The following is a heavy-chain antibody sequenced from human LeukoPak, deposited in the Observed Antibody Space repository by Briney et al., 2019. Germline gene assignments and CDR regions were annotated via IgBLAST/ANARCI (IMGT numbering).Heavy chain of an antibody. J-gene: IGHJ6*03. D-gene: IGHD3-22*01. V-gene: IGHV4-59*01. CDR3: ARENDSSGYYYPPFGYYYMDV. CDR1: GGSISSYY. Sequence: SETLSLTCTVSGGSISSYYWSWIRQPPGKGLEWIGYIYYSGSTNYNPSLKSRVTISVDTSKNQFSLKLSSVTAADTAVYYCARENDSSGYYYPPFGYYYMDVWGKGTTVTVSS. CDR2: IYYSGST.